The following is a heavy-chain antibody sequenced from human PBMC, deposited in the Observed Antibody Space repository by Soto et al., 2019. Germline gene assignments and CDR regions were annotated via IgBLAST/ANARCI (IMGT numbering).Heavy chain of an antibody. V-gene: IGHV1-2*02. D-gene: IGHD5-12*01. J-gene: IGHJ4*02. CDR1: GYTFTGHY. CDR3: GRGRSGPIVVFY. CDR2: IGPESGAT. Sequence: ASVKVSCRASGYTFTGHYIHWVRQAPEQGPEWMGEIGPESGATRYAQKFQGRVTMTRDMSITTVYMELNNLSPDDTAVYYCGRGRSGPIVVFYCGQGTPVTVSS.